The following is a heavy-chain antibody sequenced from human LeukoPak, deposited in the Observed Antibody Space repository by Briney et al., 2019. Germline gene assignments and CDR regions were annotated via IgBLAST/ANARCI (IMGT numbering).Heavy chain of an antibody. Sequence: GRSLRLSCAASGFTLSSHAMHWVRQAPGKGLEWPSFISYDGRNKYYADSVKGRFTISRDNSKSTLRLQMSSLRTEDTAVYYCAKDLTGGYSPDGMDVWGRGTTVTVSS. CDR2: ISYDGRNK. CDR3: AKDLTGGYSPDGMDV. V-gene: IGHV3-30*04. D-gene: IGHD5-18*01. CDR1: GFTLSSHA. J-gene: IGHJ6*02.